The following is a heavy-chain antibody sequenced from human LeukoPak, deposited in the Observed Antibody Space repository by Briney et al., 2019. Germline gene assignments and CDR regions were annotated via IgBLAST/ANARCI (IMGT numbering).Heavy chain of an antibody. D-gene: IGHD1-26*01. Sequence: SETLSLTCAVYGGSFSGYYWSWIRQPPGKGLEWIGEINHSGSTNYNPSLKGRVTISVDTSKNQFSLKLSSVTAADTAVYYCARGRIVGAIKPFDYWGQGTLVTVSS. J-gene: IGHJ4*02. CDR2: INHSGST. CDR3: ARGRIVGAIKPFDY. V-gene: IGHV4-34*01. CDR1: GGSFSGYY.